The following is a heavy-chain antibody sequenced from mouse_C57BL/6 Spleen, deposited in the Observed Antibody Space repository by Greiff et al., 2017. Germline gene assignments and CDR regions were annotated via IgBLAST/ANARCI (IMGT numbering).Heavy chain of an antibody. CDR3: TREGVISGYAMDY. J-gene: IGHJ4*01. CDR1: GYTFTDYE. CDR2: IDPETGGT. V-gene: IGHV1-15*01. Sequence: QVQLQQSGAELVRPGASVTLSCKASGYTFTDYEMHWVKQTPVHGLEWIGAIDPETGGTAYNQKFKGKAILTADKSSSTAYMELRSLTSEDSAVYYCTREGVISGYAMDYWGQGTSGTVAS. D-gene: IGHD2-2*01.